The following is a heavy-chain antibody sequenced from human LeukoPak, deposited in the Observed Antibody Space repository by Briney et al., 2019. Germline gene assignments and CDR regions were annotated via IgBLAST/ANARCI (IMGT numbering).Heavy chain of an antibody. CDR3: ARAADIVTEMDV. D-gene: IGHD2-15*01. Sequence: ASVKVSCKASGYTFTSYDINWVRQATGQGLEWMGWMNPNRGNAGYAQKFQGRVTITRNTSISTAYMELSSLRSEDTAVYYCARAADIVTEMDVWGKGTTVTVSS. J-gene: IGHJ6*04. V-gene: IGHV1-8*03. CDR2: MNPNRGNA. CDR1: GYTFTSYD.